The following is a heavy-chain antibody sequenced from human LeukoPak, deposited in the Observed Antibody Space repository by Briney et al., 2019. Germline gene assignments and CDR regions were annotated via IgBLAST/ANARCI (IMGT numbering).Heavy chain of an antibody. V-gene: IGHV3-23*01. CDR2: ISGSGGST. CDR1: GFTFSSHA. Sequence: GGSLRLSCAASGFTFSSHAMSWVRQAQGKGLERVSAISGSGGSTYYADSVKGRFTISRDKSKNTLYLQMNSLRAEDTAVYYCAKGLAVAGHFDYWGQGTLVTVSS. J-gene: IGHJ4*02. CDR3: AKGLAVAGHFDY. D-gene: IGHD6-19*01.